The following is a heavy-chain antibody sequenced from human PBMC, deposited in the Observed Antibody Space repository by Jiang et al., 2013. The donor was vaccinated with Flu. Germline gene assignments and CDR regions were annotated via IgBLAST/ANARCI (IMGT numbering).Heavy chain of an antibody. Sequence: HSGAEVKKPGSSVKVSCKASGDTFNIYTISWVRQAPGQGLEWMGRIIPMFGIAHYAQKFQGRVTITADKSTSTAYMELGGLRSEDTAVYYCARVGYGGNEYYYYGMDVWGQGTTVTVSS. CDR3: ARVGYGGNEYYYYGMDV. D-gene: IGHD4-23*01. J-gene: IGHJ6*02. CDR2: IIPMFGIA. V-gene: IGHV1-69*02. CDR1: GDTFNIYT.